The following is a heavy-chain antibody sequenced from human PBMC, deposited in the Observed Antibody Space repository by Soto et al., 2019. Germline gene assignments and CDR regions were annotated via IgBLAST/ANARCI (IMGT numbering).Heavy chain of an antibody. CDR2: IYYRGRT. D-gene: IGHD5-18*01. CDR3: TTHEGYSCGAPSGAFDI. V-gene: IGHV4-39*01. J-gene: IGHJ3*02. Sequence: SETLSLTCTVSGASISSSDYYWAWIRQPPGKGLEWLASIYYRGRTYYNPSLKSRVTISADTSKNHFSLELSSVTAADTSLYYCTTHEGYSCGAPSGAFDIWGLGTMVTVSS. CDR1: GASISSSDYY.